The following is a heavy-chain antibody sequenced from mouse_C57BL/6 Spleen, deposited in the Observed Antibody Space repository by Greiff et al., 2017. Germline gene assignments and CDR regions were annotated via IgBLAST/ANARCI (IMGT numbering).Heavy chain of an antibody. CDR2: IYPGSGST. Sequence: VQLQQSGAELVKPGASVKMSCKASGYTFTSYWITWVKQRPGQGLEWIGDIYPGSGSTNYNEKFKSKAALTVDTSSSPAYVQLRSLTSVDSAVCYCARSVYDGCYGDYWGQGTALTVAS. J-gene: IGHJ2*01. CDR1: GYTFTSYW. D-gene: IGHD2-3*01. V-gene: IGHV1-55*01. CDR3: ARSVYDGCYGDY.